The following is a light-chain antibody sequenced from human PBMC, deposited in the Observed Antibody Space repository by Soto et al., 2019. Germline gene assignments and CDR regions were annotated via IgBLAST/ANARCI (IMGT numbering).Light chain of an antibody. CDR2: GAS. CDR1: QSVSSN. CDR3: QQYNIRPPALT. Sequence: EIVMTQSPATLSVSPGERATLSCRASQSVSSNLHWYQQKPGQAPRLLIFGASTRTTGIPARFSGSGSGTEFTATIISLRSEDLAGSYCQQYNIRPPALTFGGGTKVEIK. V-gene: IGKV3-15*01. J-gene: IGKJ4*01.